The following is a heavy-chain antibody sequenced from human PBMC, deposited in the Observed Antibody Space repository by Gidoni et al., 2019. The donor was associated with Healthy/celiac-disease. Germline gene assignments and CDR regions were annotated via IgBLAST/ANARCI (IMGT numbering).Heavy chain of an antibody. V-gene: IGHV3-30*18. Sequence: QVQLVESGGGVVQPGRSLRLSCAASGFTFSSYGMHWVRQAPGKGLEWVAVISYDGSNKYYADSVKGRFTISRDNSKITLYLQMNSLRAEDTAVYYCAKGSWRIAAAGTTGVGFDYWGQGTLVTVSS. CDR1: GFTFSSYG. CDR2: ISYDGSNK. J-gene: IGHJ4*02. D-gene: IGHD6-13*01. CDR3: AKGSWRIAAAGTTGVGFDY.